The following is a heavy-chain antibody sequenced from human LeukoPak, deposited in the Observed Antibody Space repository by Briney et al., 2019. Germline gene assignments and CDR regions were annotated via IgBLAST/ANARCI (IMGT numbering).Heavy chain of an antibody. Sequence: GRSLRLSCAASGFTFSSYAMHWVRQAPGKGLEWVAVISYDGSNKYYADSVKGRFTISRDNSKNTLYLQMNSLRAEDTAVYYCARDQFRIGAFDIWGQGTMVTVSS. D-gene: IGHD2-15*01. CDR2: ISYDGSNK. CDR3: ARDQFRIGAFDI. J-gene: IGHJ3*02. CDR1: GFTFSSYA. V-gene: IGHV3-30-3*01.